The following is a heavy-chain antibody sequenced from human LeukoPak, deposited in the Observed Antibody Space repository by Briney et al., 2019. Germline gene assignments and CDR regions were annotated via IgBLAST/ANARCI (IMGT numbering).Heavy chain of an antibody. J-gene: IGHJ3*02. Sequence: ASVKVSCKASGYTFTSYYMHWVRQAPGQGLEWMGIINPSGGSTSYAQKFQGRVTMTRDMSTSTVYMELSSLRSDDTAVYYCARDITAAGPSPGAFDIWGQGTMVTVSS. CDR2: INPSGGST. D-gene: IGHD6-13*01. CDR3: ARDITAAGPSPGAFDI. V-gene: IGHV1-46*01. CDR1: GYTFTSYY.